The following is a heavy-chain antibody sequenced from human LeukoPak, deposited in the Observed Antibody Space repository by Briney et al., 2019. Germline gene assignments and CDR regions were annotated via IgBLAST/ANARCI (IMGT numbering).Heavy chain of an antibody. CDR2: IWYDGSNK. CDR3: ARDNNWNYHYSDY. D-gene: IGHD1-7*01. Sequence: GRSLRLSCAASGFTFSSYGMHWVRQAPGKGLEWVAVIWYDGSNKYYADSVKGRFTISRDNSKNTLYLQMNSLRAEDTAVYYCARDNNWNYHYSDYWGQGTLVTVSS. CDR1: GFTFSSYG. V-gene: IGHV3-33*01. J-gene: IGHJ4*02.